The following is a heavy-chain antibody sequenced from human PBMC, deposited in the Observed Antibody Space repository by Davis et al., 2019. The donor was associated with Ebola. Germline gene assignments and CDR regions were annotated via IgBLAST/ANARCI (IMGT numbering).Heavy chain of an antibody. CDR1: GFTFSDYY. D-gene: IGHD2-15*01. CDR2: ISSSGSTI. Sequence: GESLKISCAASGFTFSDYYMSWIRQAPGKGLEWVSYISSSGSTIYYADSVKGRFTISRDNSKNTLYLQMNSLRAEDTAVYYCAKSKGYCSGGSCYAGRAIYYYYGMDVWGQGTTVTVSS. V-gene: IGHV3-11*01. CDR3: AKSKGYCSGGSCYAGRAIYYYYGMDV. J-gene: IGHJ6*02.